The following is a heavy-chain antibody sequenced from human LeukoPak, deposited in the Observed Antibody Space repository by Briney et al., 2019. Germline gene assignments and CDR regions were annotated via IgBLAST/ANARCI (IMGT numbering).Heavy chain of an antibody. D-gene: IGHD3-10*01. CDR2: IYYSGST. J-gene: IGHJ5*02. Sequence: SETLSLTCTVSGGSISSYYWSWIRQPPGKGLEWIGHIYYSGSTNYNPSLKSRVAISVDTSKNQFSLKLSSVTAAETAVYYCARGRITMVRGVIIGNWFDPWGQGTLVTVSS. CDR1: GGSISSYY. V-gene: IGHV4-59*01. CDR3: ARGRITMVRGVIIGNWFDP.